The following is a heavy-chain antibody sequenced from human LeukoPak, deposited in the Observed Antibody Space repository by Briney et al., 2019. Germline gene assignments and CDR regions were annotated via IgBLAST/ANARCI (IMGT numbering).Heavy chain of an antibody. CDR1: GDSVSSNSAA. D-gene: IGHD6-13*01. V-gene: IGHV6-1*01. Sequence: SQTLSLTCAISGDSVSSNSAAWNWIRQSPSRGLEWLGRTYYRSKWYNDYAVSVKSRITINPDTSKNQFSLKLSSVTAADTAVYYCASKAAAGTFLFRYWGQGTLVTVSS. CDR3: ASKAAAGTFLFRY. CDR2: TYYRSKWYN. J-gene: IGHJ4*02.